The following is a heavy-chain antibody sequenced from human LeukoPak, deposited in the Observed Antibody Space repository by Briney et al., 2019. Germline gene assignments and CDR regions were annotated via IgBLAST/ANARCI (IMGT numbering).Heavy chain of an antibody. CDR3: DRAGTKYDYFWGSYFGY. CDR1: GYTFTSYG. Sequence: VASVKVSCKASGYTFTSYGISWVRQAPGQGLEWMGWISAYNGNTNYAQKLKGRVTMTTDTSTSTAYMELRSLRSDDTAVYYCDRAGTKYDYFWGSYFGYWGEGTLVTASS. V-gene: IGHV1-18*01. CDR2: ISAYNGNT. D-gene: IGHD3-16*01. J-gene: IGHJ4*02.